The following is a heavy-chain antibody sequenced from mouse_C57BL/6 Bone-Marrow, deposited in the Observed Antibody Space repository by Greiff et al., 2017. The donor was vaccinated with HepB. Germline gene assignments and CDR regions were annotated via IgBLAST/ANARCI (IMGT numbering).Heavy chain of an antibody. CDR2: IWRGGST. Sequence: QVQLQQSGPGLVQPSQCLSITCTVSGFSLTSYGVHWVRQSPGKGLEWLGVIWRGGSTDYNAAFISRLSISKANSKSHGFLIKNSPQADDTAIYYCARGGPSEFAYWGQGTLVTVSS. D-gene: IGHD6-1*01. V-gene: IGHV2-2*01. CDR3: ARGGPSEFAY. CDR1: GFSLTSYG. J-gene: IGHJ3*01.